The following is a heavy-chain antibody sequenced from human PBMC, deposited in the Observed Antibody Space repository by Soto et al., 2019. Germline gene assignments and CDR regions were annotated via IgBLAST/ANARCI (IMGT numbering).Heavy chain of an antibody. CDR3: ARAKRYSYPVGKYFDY. J-gene: IGHJ4*02. D-gene: IGHD5-18*01. CDR1: GGSFSGYY. CDR2: INHSGST. V-gene: IGHV4-34*01. Sequence: PSETLSLTCAVYGGSFSGYYWSWIRQPPGKGLEWIGEINHSGSTNYNPSLKSRVTISVDTSKNQFSLKLSSVTAADTAVYYCARAKRYSYPVGKYFDYWGQGTLVTVSS.